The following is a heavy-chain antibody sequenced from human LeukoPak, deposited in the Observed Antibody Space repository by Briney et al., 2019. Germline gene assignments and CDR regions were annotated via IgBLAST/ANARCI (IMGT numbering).Heavy chain of an antibody. CDR3: ARGRDIAVAGTSGDFDY. Sequence: SQTLPLTCAISGDSVSSNSAAWNWIRQSPSRGLEWLGRTYYRSKWHNDYAVSVKSRITINPDTSKNQFSLQLNSVTPEDTAVYYCARGRDIAVAGTSGDFDYWGQGTLLTVSS. V-gene: IGHV6-1*01. D-gene: IGHD6-19*01. J-gene: IGHJ4*02. CDR1: GDSVSSNSAA. CDR2: TYYRSKWHN.